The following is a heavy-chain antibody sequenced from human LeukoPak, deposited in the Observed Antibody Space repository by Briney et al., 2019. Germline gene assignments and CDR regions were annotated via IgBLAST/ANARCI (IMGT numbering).Heavy chain of an antibody. CDR1: GFTFSSYA. J-gene: IGHJ2*01. CDR3: AKGTLDIVATGWYFDL. Sequence: PGGYLRLSCAASGFTFSSYAMNWVRQAPGKGLEWVSAISRSGGSTYYADSVKGRFTISRDNSKNTLYLQMNSLRAEDTAVYYCAKGTLDIVATGWYFDLWGRGTLVTVSS. CDR2: ISRSGGST. V-gene: IGHV3-23*01. D-gene: IGHD5-12*01.